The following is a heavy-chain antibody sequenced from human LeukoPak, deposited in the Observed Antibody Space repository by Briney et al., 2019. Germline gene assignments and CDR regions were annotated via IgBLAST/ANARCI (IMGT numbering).Heavy chain of an antibody. CDR3: ARETNGSGGSHYYFDY. CDR2: IFYYSGST. Sequence: SQTLSLTCTVSGGXISSGGYYWSWIRQRPGQGLEWIGYIFYYSGSTYYNPSLRSRLTISLVTSKNQFSLKLTSVTAADTAVYYCARETNGSGGSHYYFDYWGQGTLVTVSS. V-gene: IGHV4-31*03. J-gene: IGHJ4*02. CDR1: GGXISSGGYY. D-gene: IGHD2-15*01.